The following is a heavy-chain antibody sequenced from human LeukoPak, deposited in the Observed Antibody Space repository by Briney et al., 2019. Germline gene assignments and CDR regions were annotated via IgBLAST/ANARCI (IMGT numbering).Heavy chain of an antibody. CDR2: IRYDGSNK. Sequence: GGSLRLSCAASGFTFSSYGMHWVRQALGKGLEWVAFIRYDGSNKYYADSVKGRFTISRDNSKNTLYLQMNSLRAEDTAVYYCAKVEYSSGWSYYYYYYMDVWGKGTTVTVSS. CDR3: AKVEYSSGWSYYYYYYMDV. D-gene: IGHD6-19*01. J-gene: IGHJ6*03. V-gene: IGHV3-30*02. CDR1: GFTFSSYG.